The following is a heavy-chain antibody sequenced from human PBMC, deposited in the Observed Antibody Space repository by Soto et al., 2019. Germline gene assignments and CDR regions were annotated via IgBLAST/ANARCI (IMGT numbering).Heavy chain of an antibody. Sequence: GGSLILSCTASGFTFSSFTMNWVREAPGKGLEWVSSIGGSSGYIYYADSVKGRFTISRDNAKNSLYLQMNSLRAEDTAVYYCAREGSVPHWGQGTLVTVSS. D-gene: IGHD6-6*01. CDR2: IGGSSGYI. CDR3: AREGSVPH. V-gene: IGHV3-21*01. J-gene: IGHJ4*02. CDR1: GFTFSSFT.